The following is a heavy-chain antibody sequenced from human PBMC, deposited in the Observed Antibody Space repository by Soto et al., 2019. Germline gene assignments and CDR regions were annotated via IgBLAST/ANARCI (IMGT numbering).Heavy chain of an antibody. CDR1: GGSFSGYY. V-gene: IGHV4-34*01. D-gene: IGHD2-15*01. Sequence: SETLSLTCAVYGGSFSGYYWSWIRQPPGKGLEWIGEINHSGSTNYNPSLKSRVTISVDTSKNQFSLKLSSVTAADTAVYYCARGGRRFYCSGGSCYSHYFDYWGQGTLVTVSS. CDR2: INHSGST. CDR3: ARGGRRFYCSGGSCYSHYFDY. J-gene: IGHJ4*02.